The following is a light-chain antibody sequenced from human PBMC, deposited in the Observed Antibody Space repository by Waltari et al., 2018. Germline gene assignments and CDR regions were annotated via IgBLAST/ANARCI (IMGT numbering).Light chain of an antibody. CDR2: GAS. V-gene: IGKV3-20*01. Sequence: EIVLTQSPGTLSLSPGERATLSCRASQSVSSSYLAWYQQRPGQAPRVLIHGASNRATGMPDRFSGSGSGTDFTLTISRLEPEDVAVYYWQQYGSSPWTFGQGTKVEIK. CDR1: QSVSSSY. CDR3: QQYGSSPWT. J-gene: IGKJ1*01.